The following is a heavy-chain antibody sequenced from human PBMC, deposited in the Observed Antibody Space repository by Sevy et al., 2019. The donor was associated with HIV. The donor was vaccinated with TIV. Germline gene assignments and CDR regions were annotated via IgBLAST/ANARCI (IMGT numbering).Heavy chain of an antibody. CDR2: ISYDGSNK. V-gene: IGHV3-30-3*01. CDR1: GFTFSSYA. J-gene: IGHJ4*02. D-gene: IGHD3-22*01. Sequence: GGSLRLSCAASGFTFSSYAMHWVRQAPGKGLEWVAVISYDGSNKYYADSVKGRFTISRDNSKNTLYLQMNSLRAEDTAVYYCARDTYYDSSGYYGYWGQETLVTVSS. CDR3: ARDTYYDSSGYYGY.